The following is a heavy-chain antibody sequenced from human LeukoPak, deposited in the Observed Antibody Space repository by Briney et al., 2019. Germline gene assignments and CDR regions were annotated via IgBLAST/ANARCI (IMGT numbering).Heavy chain of an antibody. CDR2: IYHSGST. V-gene: IGHV4-30-2*01. D-gene: IGHD3-22*01. Sequence: SETLSLTCAVSGGSISSGGYSWSWIRQPPGKGLEWIGYIYHSGSTYYNPSLKSRVTISVDRSKNQFSLKLSSVTAADTAVYYCARFGYYDSSGYYFDYWGQGTLVTVSS. J-gene: IGHJ4*02. CDR1: GGSISSGGYS. CDR3: ARFGYYDSSGYYFDY.